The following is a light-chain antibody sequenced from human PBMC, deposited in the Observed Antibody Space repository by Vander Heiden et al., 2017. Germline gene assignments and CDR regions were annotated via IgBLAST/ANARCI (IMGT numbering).Light chain of an antibody. V-gene: IGLV2-23*02. CDR2: EVS. J-gene: IGLJ3*02. CDR3: CSYAGNAMVV. Sequence: QSTLIQPASVSGSPGQSITISCTGTSSDVGSYNLVSWYQQHPGKAPNLMIYEVSERPSRVSNRFSGSKSGNTASLTMAGLQAEDEGDYYCCSYAGNAMVVFGGGTKVTVL. CDR1: SSDVGSYNL.